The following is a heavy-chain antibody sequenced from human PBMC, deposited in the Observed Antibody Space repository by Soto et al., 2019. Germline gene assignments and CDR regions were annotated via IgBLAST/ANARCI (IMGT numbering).Heavy chain of an antibody. CDR3: ETGHRGLTGLPAVMTAPGSFDP. Sequence: GETLTLSCASSGFSNSVYHMQWLRQAPGKGLECVSVISYAGGNEYNADSVKGRFTISRDNDEKKLFTQMNSLRPEDSRVYYCETGHRGLTGLPAVMTAPGSFDPCCHGAQVSVS. J-gene: IGHJ5*02. D-gene: IGHD2-2*01. CDR2: ISYAGGNE. V-gene: IGHV3-30*03. CDR1: GFSNSVYH.